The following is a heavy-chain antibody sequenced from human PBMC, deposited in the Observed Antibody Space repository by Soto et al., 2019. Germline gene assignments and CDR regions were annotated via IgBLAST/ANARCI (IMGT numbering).Heavy chain of an antibody. Sequence: SLRLSCAASGFTFSSYAMSWVRQAPGKGLEWVSAISGSGGSTYYADSVKGRSTISRDNSKNTLYLQMNSLRAEDTAVYYCAKDGATRRYFDYWGQGTLVTVSS. J-gene: IGHJ4*02. CDR2: ISGSGGST. V-gene: IGHV3-23*01. CDR3: AKDGATRRYFDY. D-gene: IGHD3-16*01. CDR1: GFTFSSYA.